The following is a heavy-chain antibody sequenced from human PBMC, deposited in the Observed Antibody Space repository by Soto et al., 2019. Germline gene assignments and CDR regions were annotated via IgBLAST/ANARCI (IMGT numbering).Heavy chain of an antibody. CDR1: GGSISSGGYY. CDR3: ARTSYDSSGTAADP. Sequence: SETLSLTCTVSGGSISSGGYYWSWIRQHPGKGLEWIGYIYYSGSTYYNPSLKSRVTISVDMSKNQFSLKLSSVTAADTAVYYCARTSYDSSGTAADPWGQGTLVTVSS. CDR2: IYYSGST. V-gene: IGHV4-31*03. D-gene: IGHD3-22*01. J-gene: IGHJ5*02.